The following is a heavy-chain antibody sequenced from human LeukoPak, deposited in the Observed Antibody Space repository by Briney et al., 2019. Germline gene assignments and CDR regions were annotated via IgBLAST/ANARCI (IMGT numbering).Heavy chain of an antibody. V-gene: IGHV3-7*04. D-gene: IGHD3-22*01. Sequence: GGSLRLSCAASGFTFSRYWMSWVRQAPGKGLEWVANIKQDGSEKYYVGSVKGRFTISRDNAKNSLYLQMNSLRAEDTAVYYCARVFWGSSGYCFEYWGQGTLVTVSS. CDR1: GFTFSRYW. J-gene: IGHJ4*02. CDR2: IKQDGSEK. CDR3: ARVFWGSSGYCFEY.